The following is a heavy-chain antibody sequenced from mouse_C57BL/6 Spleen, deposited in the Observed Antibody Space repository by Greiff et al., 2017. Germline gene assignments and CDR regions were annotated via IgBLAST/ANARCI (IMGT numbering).Heavy chain of an antibody. CDR3: ARLYYGSSPYWYFDV. D-gene: IGHD1-1*01. Sequence: QVQLKQPGAELVKPGASVKMSCKASGYTFTSYWITWVKPRPGQGLEWIGDIYPGSGSPNYNEKFKSKATLTVDTSSSTAYMQLSSLTSEDSAVYYCARLYYGSSPYWYFDVWGTETTGTFSS. V-gene: IGHV1-55*01. CDR2: IYPGSGSP. CDR1: GYTFTSYW. J-gene: IGHJ1*03.